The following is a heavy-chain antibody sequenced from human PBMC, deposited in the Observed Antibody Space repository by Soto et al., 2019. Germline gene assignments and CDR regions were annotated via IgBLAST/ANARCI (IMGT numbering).Heavy chain of an antibody. D-gene: IGHD3-22*01. CDR1: GGSISSGGYY. V-gene: IGHV4-31*03. CDR2: IYYSGST. CDR3: ARAKTYYYDSSGYYLLDQ. Sequence: SETLSLTCTVSGGSISSGGYYWSWIRQHPGKGLVWIGYIYYSGSTYYNPSLKSRVTISVDTSKNQFSLKLSSVTAADTAVYYCARAKTYYYDSSGYYLLDQWGQGTLVTVSS. J-gene: IGHJ4*02.